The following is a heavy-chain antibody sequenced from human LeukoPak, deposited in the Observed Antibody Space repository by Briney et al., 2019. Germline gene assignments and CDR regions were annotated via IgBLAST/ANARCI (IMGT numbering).Heavy chain of an antibody. D-gene: IGHD4-17*01. CDR2: ISSSSSTI. Sequence: GGSLRLSCAASGFTFSSYSMNWVRQAPGKGLEWVSYISSSSSTIYYADSVKGRFTISRDNAKNSLYLQMNSLRAEDTAVYYCARDSKRDYGDYFDYWGQGTLVTVSS. V-gene: IGHV3-48*01. CDR3: ARDSKRDYGDYFDY. J-gene: IGHJ4*02. CDR1: GFTFSSYS.